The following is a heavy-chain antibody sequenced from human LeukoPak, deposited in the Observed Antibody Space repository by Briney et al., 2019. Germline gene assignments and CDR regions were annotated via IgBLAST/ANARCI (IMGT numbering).Heavy chain of an antibody. V-gene: IGHV4-34*01. CDR2: INDSGNT. Sequence: SETLTLTCAVYGGTFSGYYWIWIRQPRGKALEWIGEINDSGNTKYNPSLKSRVTISVDSSKSQFSLKLRSVTAADTAVYYCARGPLPDTVTTRYFDYWGQGTLVTVSS. CDR1: GGTFSGYY. D-gene: IGHD4-17*01. J-gene: IGHJ4*02. CDR3: ARGPLPDTVTTRYFDY.